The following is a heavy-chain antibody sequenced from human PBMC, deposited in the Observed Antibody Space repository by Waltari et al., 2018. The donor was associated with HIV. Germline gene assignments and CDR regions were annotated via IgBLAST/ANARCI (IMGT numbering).Heavy chain of an antibody. Sequence: QITLKESGPTLVKPTHRLTLTCTSSRFSLNTAGLGVGRIRQPPGQTLEWLALIFWDGDKRYSPSLKSRLTIIKDTSKNQVILTMTNMDPVDTATYYWAHTSTYCTNGVCYNWFDPWGQGILVIVSS. CDR3: AHTSTYCTNGVCYNWFDP. CDR2: IFWDGDK. J-gene: IGHJ5*02. D-gene: IGHD2-8*01. V-gene: IGHV2-5*02. CDR1: RFSLNTAGLG.